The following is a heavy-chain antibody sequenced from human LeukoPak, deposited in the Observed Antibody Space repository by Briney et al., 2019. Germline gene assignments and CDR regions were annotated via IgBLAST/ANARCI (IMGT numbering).Heavy chain of an antibody. J-gene: IGHJ4*02. D-gene: IGHD3-22*01. Sequence: PSQTLSLTCAVSGGSISSGGYSWSWIRQPPGKGLEWIGYIYHSGSTYYNPSLKSRVTISVDRSKNQFSLKLSSVTAADTAVYYCARGRYYDSSGYYYGRYFDYWGQGTLVTVSS. CDR3: ARGRYYDSSGYYYGRYFDY. CDR1: GGSISSGGYS. V-gene: IGHV4-30-2*01. CDR2: IYHSGST.